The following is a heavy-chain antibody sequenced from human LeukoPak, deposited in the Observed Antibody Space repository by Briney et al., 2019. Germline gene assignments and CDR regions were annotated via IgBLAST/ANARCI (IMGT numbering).Heavy chain of an antibody. CDR1: GGTFSNYA. CDR3: MRDRVLGDYVLGRRAKWGDV. D-gene: IGHD3-16*01. V-gene: IGHV1-69*05. J-gene: IGHJ4*02. Sequence: SVKVSCKTSGGTFSNYAIGWVRQDPGEGLEWVGRIMPVVDTAKYAQKFQGRVTFTTNESTSTAYMELSNLTSGDTAVSYCMRDRVLGDYVLGRRAKWGDVWGQGTLVIVSS. CDR2: IMPVVDTA.